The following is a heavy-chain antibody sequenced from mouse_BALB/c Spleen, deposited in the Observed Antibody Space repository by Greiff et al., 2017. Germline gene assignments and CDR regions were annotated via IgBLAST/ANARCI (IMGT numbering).Heavy chain of an antibody. CDR1: GFAFSSYD. V-gene: IGHV5-12-1*01. Sequence: EVQLVESGGGLVKPGGSLKLSCAASGFAFSSYDMSWVRQTPEKRLEWVAYISSGGGSTYYPDTVKGRFTISRDNAKNTLYLQMSSLKSEDTAMYYCARHGNWGFDYWGQGTTLTVSS. J-gene: IGHJ2*01. D-gene: IGHD2-1*01. CDR2: ISSGGGST. CDR3: ARHGNWGFDY.